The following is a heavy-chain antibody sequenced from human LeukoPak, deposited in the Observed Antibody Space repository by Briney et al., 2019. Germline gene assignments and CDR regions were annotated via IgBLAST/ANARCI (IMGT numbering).Heavy chain of an antibody. CDR1: GFTFSSYW. V-gene: IGHV3-7*01. D-gene: IGHD3-22*01. J-gene: IGHJ4*02. Sequence: GGSLRLSCAASGFTFSSYWMSWVRQAPGKGLEWVANIKQDGSEKYYVDSVKGRFTISRDNAKNSLYLQMNSLRAEDTAVYYCARRGAYYYDSSGYSLDYWGQGTLVTVSS. CDR2: IKQDGSEK. CDR3: ARRGAYYYDSSGYSLDY.